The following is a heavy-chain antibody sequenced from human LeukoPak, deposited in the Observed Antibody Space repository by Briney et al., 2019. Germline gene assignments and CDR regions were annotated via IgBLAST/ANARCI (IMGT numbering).Heavy chain of an antibody. D-gene: IGHD5-24*01. CDR2: IYSKGAT. V-gene: IGHV4-61*02. CDR1: GDSVSSPNSY. Sequence: PSETLSLTCTVSGDSVSSPNSYWTWIRQPAGKGLEWIGRIYSKGATNYNPSLKSRITISLDTSKNQLSLQLISVTAADTAVYYCARGLQEMATLKGFDSWGQGTLVTVSS. CDR3: ARGLQEMATLKGFDS. J-gene: IGHJ4*02.